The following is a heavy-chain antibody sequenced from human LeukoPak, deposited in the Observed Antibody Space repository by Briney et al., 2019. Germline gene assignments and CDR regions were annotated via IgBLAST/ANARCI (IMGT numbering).Heavy chain of an antibody. CDR3: ASGYGSGSPQYYFDY. J-gene: IGHJ4*02. CDR2: IIPIFGTA. V-gene: IGHV1-69*01. Sequence: SVKVSCKASGGTFSGYAISWVRQAPGQGLEWMGGIIPIFGTANYAQKFQGRVTITADESTSTAYMELSSLRSEDTAVYYCASGYGSGSPQYYFDYWGQGTLVTVSS. CDR1: GGTFSGYA. D-gene: IGHD3-10*01.